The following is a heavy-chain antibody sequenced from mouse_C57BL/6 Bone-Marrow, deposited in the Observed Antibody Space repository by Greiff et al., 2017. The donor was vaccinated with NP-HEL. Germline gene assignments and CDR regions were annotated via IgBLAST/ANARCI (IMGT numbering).Heavy chain of an antibody. CDR2: IYPRSGNT. Sequence: QVQLQQSGAELARPGASVKLSCKASGYTFPSYGISWVKQRTGQGLEWIGEIYPRSGNTYYNEKFKGKATLTADKSSSTAYMELRSLTSEDSAVYFCARATMVTTGFAYWGQGTLVTVSA. CDR3: ARATMVTTGFAY. CDR1: GYTFPSYG. J-gene: IGHJ3*01. D-gene: IGHD2-2*01. V-gene: IGHV1-81*01.